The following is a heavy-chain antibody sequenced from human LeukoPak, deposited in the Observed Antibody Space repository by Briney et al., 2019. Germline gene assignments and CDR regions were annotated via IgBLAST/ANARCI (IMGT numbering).Heavy chain of an antibody. J-gene: IGHJ4*02. Sequence: PGGSLRLSCAASGFTFDDYGMSWVRQAPGKGLEWVSGINWNGGSTGYADSVKGRFTISRDNAKNSLYLQMNSLRAEDTALYYCARNYYYDSSGYYTFDYWGQGTLVTVSS. CDR3: ARNYYYDSSGYYTFDY. V-gene: IGHV3-20*04. D-gene: IGHD3-22*01. CDR2: INWNGGST. CDR1: GFTFDDYG.